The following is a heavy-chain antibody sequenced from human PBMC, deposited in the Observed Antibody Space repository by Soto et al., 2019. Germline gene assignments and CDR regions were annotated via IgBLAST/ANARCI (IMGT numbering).Heavy chain of an antibody. J-gene: IGHJ2*01. CDR2: ISASTRNT. CDR3: LRCYCSVGSCYACWYFDL. CDR1: GYTFSDYA. V-gene: IGHV1-18*01. D-gene: IGHD2-15*01. Sequence: QVQLVQSGGEVKKPGASVKVSCQASGYTFSDYAISWVRQAPGQGLEWMGWISASTRNTDQAQNFQGRVILTLDTSTNTAYMELRSLRSDDTAVYYCLRCYCSVGSCYACWYFDLWGRGTLVTVSS.